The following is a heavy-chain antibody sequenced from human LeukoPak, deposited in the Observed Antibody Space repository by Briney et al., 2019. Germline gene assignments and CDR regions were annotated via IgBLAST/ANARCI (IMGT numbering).Heavy chain of an antibody. V-gene: IGHV4-39*01. CDR2: MYYSGGT. Sequence: SETLSLTCTVSGGSISNSSYYWGWIRQPPGKGLEWIGCMYYSGGTYYNPSLKSRATISVDTSKNQFSLKLSSVTAADTAVYYCARHGRMGTINPSYWGQGTLVTVS. J-gene: IGHJ4*02. CDR3: ARHGRMGTINPSY. CDR1: GGSISNSSYY. D-gene: IGHD5-24*01.